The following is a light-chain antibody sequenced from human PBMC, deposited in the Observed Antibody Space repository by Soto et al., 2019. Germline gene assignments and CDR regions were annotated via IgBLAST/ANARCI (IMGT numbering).Light chain of an antibody. CDR1: SSDIGGFNF. Sequence: QSVLTQPASVFGSPGQSITISCTGTSSDIGGFNFVSWYQQHPGKAPKLMIYDVSNRPSGVSDRFSGSKSGNTASLTISGLQAEDEADYYCSSYRSSSTTLVVFGGGTKVTVL. J-gene: IGLJ3*02. V-gene: IGLV2-14*01. CDR3: SSYRSSSTTLVV. CDR2: DVS.